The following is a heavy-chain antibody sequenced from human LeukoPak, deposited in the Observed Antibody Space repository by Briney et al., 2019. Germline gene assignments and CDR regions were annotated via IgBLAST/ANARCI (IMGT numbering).Heavy chain of an antibody. Sequence: GGSLRLSCAASGFTFSSYDMNWVRQAPGNGLEWVSFISGSGSTMYYADSVKGRFTISRDNAKNLLYLQLNSLRVEDTAVYYCARDWVAVGGDYMDVWGKGTTVTISS. J-gene: IGHJ6*03. CDR3: ARDWVAVGGDYMDV. D-gene: IGHD2-15*01. V-gene: IGHV3-48*03. CDR1: GFTFSSYD. CDR2: ISGSGSTM.